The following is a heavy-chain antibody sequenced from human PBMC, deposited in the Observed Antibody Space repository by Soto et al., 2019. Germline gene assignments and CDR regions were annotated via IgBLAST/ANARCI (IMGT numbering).Heavy chain of an antibody. D-gene: IGHD3-22*01. CDR1: GFTFSTYA. J-gene: IGHJ4*02. CDR2: ISGSGGST. Sequence: PGGSLRLSCAGSGFTFSTYAMTWVRQAPGKGLEWVSAISGSGGSTYYADSVKGRFTISRDNSKNTLFLQMKSLRAEDTAIYYCGKDTYDSSGYYYCYRGKGTRGTGSS. CDR3: GKDTYDSSGYYYCY. V-gene: IGHV3-23*01.